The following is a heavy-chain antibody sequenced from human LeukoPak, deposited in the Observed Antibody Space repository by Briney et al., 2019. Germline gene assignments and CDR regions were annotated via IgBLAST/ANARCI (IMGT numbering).Heavy chain of an antibody. CDR3: ARDYSSWFDY. CDR1: GFTFSSYW. CDR2: INSDGSTT. D-gene: IGHD6-6*01. V-gene: IGHV3-74*01. Sequence: GGSLRLSCAASGFTFSSYWIHWVRQAPGKGLVWVSIINSDGSTTNYADSVKGRFTISRDNAKNTLYLQLNSLRPEDTAVYYCARDYSSWFDYWGQGTLSPSPQ. J-gene: IGHJ4*02.